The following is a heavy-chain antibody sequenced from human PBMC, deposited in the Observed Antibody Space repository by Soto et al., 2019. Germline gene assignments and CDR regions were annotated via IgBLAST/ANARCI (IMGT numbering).Heavy chain of an antibody. V-gene: IGHV1-8*01. Sequence: QVQLVQSGAEVKKPGASVKVSCKTSGYTFTRYDINWVRQATGQGLEWMGWMNPKSGYTGYAQRFQGRITMTRDTSISTAYMELSSLRSEDTAMYYCARTDGDLDYWGQGTLVTVSS. CDR2: MNPKSGYT. CDR1: GYTFTRYD. CDR3: ARTDGDLDY. D-gene: IGHD4-17*01. J-gene: IGHJ4*01.